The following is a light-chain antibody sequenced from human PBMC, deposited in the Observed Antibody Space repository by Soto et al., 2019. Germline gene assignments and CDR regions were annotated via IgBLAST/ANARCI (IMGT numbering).Light chain of an antibody. Sequence: EIVLTQSPATLSSSPGARATLSFRASQSVSSYLAWYQQKPGQAPRLLIYDVSNRATGIPARFSGSGSGTDFTITISSLEPEDFAVYYCQQRSNWPRLTFGPGTKVDIK. CDR2: DVS. CDR1: QSVSSY. J-gene: IGKJ3*01. CDR3: QQRSNWPRLT. V-gene: IGKV3-11*01.